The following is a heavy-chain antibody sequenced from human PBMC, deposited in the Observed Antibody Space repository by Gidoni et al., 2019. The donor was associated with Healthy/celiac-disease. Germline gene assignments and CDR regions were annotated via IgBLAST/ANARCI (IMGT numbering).Heavy chain of an antibody. CDR1: GGSFSGYS. CDR2: INHSGST. D-gene: IGHD5-18*01. J-gene: IGHJ6*03. V-gene: IGHV4-34*01. Sequence: QVQLQQWRSGLLKPSETLSLPCALYGGSFSGYSWRWIRQPPGKGMEWIGEINHSGSTNYNPSLKSRVTISVDTSKNQFSLKLSSVTAADTAVYYCARGSGADTAMVDYYYYYMDVWGKGTTVTVSS. CDR3: ARGSGADTAMVDYYYYYMDV.